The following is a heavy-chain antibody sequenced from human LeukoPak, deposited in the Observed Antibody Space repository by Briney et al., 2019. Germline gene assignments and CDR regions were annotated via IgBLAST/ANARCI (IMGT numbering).Heavy chain of an antibody. J-gene: IGHJ4*02. Sequence: GGSLRLSCAASGFTFSSYEMNCVRQAPGKGLEWLSYISSSDSTIYYADSVKGRFTISRDNAKNSLYLQMNSLRAEHTAVYYCARELSRGFFDYWGQGTLVTVSS. V-gene: IGHV3-48*03. CDR2: ISSSDSTI. CDR1: GFTFSSYE. CDR3: ARELSRGFFDY. D-gene: IGHD5-12*01.